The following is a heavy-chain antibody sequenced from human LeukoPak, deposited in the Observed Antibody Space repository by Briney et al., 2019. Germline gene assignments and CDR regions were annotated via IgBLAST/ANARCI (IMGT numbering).Heavy chain of an antibody. D-gene: IGHD4-17*01. CDR3: ARMGKDDYGDYRDYYYYYGMDV. CDR2: MNPNSGNT. J-gene: IGHJ6*02. Sequence: ASVKVSCKASGYTFTSYDINWVRQATGQGLEWMGWMNPNSGNTGYAQKFQGRVTMTRNTSISTAYMELSSLRSGDTAVYYCARMGKDDYGDYRDYYYYYGMDVWGQGTTVTVSS. V-gene: IGHV1-8*01. CDR1: GYTFTSYD.